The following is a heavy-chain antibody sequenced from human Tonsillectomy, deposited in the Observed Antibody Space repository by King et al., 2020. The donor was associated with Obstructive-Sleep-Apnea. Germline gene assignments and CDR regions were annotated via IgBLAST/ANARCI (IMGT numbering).Heavy chain of an antibody. CDR3: ARVTGRPDYSGMDV. J-gene: IGHJ6*02. Sequence: QLQESGPGLVKPSGTLSPTCAVSGGSISSTNWWSWVRRPPGKGLRWIGEIHHSGSTNYNPSLKSRVTISVDKSKNHFSLKLSSVTAADTAVYYCARVTGRPDYSGMDVWGQGTTVTVSS. CDR2: IHHSGST. D-gene: IGHD6-25*01. V-gene: IGHV4-4*02. CDR1: GGSISSTNW.